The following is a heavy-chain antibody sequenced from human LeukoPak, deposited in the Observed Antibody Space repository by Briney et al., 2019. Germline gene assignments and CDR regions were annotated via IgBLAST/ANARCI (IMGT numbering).Heavy chain of an antibody. V-gene: IGHV1-18*01. Sequence: GATVKVSCKASGGTFSSYAISWVRQAPGQGLEWMGWISAYNGNTNYAQKLQGRVTMTTDTSTSTAYMELRSLRSDDTAVYYCARVGYSYGYTKNWYFDLWGRGTLVTVSS. CDR2: ISAYNGNT. D-gene: IGHD5-18*01. CDR3: ARVGYSYGYTKNWYFDL. CDR1: GGTFSSYA. J-gene: IGHJ2*01.